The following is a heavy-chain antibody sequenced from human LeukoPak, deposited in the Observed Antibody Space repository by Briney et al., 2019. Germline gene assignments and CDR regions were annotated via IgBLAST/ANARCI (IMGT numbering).Heavy chain of an antibody. CDR2: IIPMLGAP. CDR1: GGTFSSYA. J-gene: IGHJ4*02. V-gene: IGHV1-69*06. Sequence: GASVTVSCKASGGTFSSYAISWVRQAPGQGLEWMGGIIPMLGAPNYAQKFQGRVTITADKSTSTAYMDLSSLRSEDTAVHYCASGTTDIVVVPATLRNYYFDYWGQGTLVTVSS. D-gene: IGHD2-2*01. CDR3: ASGTTDIVVVPATLRNYYFDY.